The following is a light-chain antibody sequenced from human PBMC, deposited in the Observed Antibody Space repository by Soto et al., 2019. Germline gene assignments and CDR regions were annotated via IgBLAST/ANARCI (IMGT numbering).Light chain of an antibody. CDR2: GAS. V-gene: IGKV3-15*01. Sequence: EIVMTQSPATLSVSPGERATLSCRASQSVSNNLAWYQQKPGQAPRLLIYGASTRANGIPARFSGSGSGTKFTLTISSLQFEDFAVYYCQQYNNWPPWTFGQGTKVDVK. CDR1: QSVSNN. J-gene: IGKJ1*01. CDR3: QQYNNWPPWT.